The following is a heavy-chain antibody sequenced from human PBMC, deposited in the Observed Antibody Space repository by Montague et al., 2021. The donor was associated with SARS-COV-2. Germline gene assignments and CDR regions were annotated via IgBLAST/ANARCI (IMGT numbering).Heavy chain of an antibody. Sequence: SETLSLTCAVYGGSFSDYQWTWIRQSPGKGLEWIGQINDRGTTKYNPSLKSRVTLLVDPSKKQFSLKLTSVTAADTGVYYCARRPAPLLHLDWSQRYFDYYGLDVWGQGTAVIVS. CDR2: INDRGTT. CDR3: ARRPAPLLHLDWSQRYFDYYGLDV. CDR1: GGSFSDYQ. J-gene: IGHJ6*02. D-gene: IGHD3/OR15-3a*01. V-gene: IGHV4-34*01.